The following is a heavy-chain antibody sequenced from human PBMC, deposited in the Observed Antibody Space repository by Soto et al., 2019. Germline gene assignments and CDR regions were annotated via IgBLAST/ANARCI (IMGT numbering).Heavy chain of an antibody. CDR3: ARSGKAAHPHNWFDP. CDR2: INPSGGST. Sequence: AASVKVSCKASGYTFTSYYMHWVRQAPGQGLEWMGIINPSGGSTSYAQKFQGRVTMTRDTSTSTVYMELSSLRSEDTAVYYCARSGKAAHPHNWFDPWGQGTLVTVSS. CDR1: GYTFTSYY. V-gene: IGHV1-46*01. D-gene: IGHD3-10*01. J-gene: IGHJ5*02.